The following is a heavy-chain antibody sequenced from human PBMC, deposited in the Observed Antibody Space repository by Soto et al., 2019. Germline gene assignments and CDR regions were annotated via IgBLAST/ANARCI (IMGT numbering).Heavy chain of an antibody. Sequence: GGSLRLSCAASGFTFSDHYMSWIRQAPGKGLERISYINPSSSYTDYADSVKGRFTISRDNAENSLYLQMNSLRPEDTGLYYCARGRHSKDVWGQGATVTVSS. CDR1: GFTFSDHY. V-gene: IGHV3-11*06. CDR3: ARGRHSKDV. CDR2: INPSSSYT. J-gene: IGHJ6*02.